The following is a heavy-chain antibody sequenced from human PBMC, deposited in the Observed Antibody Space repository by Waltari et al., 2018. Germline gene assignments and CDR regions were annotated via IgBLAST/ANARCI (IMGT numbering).Heavy chain of an antibody. Sequence: AQLQQWGAGLFKPSETLSLTCAVNGGSFSGYYGIWIRQPPGKGLEWTGEINHSGSTNSNPSLKSRVTISVDTSKNQFSLKLLSVTASDTSVYYCARDYYFDYWGQGTLVTVSS. CDR1: GGSFSGYY. CDR3: ARDYYFDY. V-gene: IGHV4-34*01. CDR2: INHSGST. J-gene: IGHJ4*02.